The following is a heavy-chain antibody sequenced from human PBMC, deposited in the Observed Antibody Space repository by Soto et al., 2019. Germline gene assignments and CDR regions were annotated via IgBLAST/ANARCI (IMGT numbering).Heavy chain of an antibody. D-gene: IGHD6-25*01. Sequence: EVQLVESGGGLVQPGGSLRLSCAASGFTFSSYDMHWVRQATGKGLEWVSAIGTAGDTYYPGSVKGRFTISRENAKNTLYLQMNSLRAEDTAVYYCARDYGAAAASFFVYWGQGTLVTVSS. CDR1: GFTFSSYD. V-gene: IGHV3-13*01. CDR2: IGTAGDT. J-gene: IGHJ4*02. CDR3: ARDYGAAAASFFVY.